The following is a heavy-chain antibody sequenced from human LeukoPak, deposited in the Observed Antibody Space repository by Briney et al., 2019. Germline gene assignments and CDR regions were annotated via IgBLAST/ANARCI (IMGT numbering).Heavy chain of an antibody. CDR2: INPSGGST. D-gene: IGHD3-3*01. Sequence: ASVKVSCKASGYTFTSYYMHRVRQAPGQGLEWMGIINPSGGSTSYAQKFQGRVTMTRDTSTSTVYMELSSLRSEDTAVYYCARADYDFWSGYPHFDYWGQGTLVTVSS. V-gene: IGHV1-46*03. CDR1: GYTFTSYY. J-gene: IGHJ4*02. CDR3: ARADYDFWSGYPHFDY.